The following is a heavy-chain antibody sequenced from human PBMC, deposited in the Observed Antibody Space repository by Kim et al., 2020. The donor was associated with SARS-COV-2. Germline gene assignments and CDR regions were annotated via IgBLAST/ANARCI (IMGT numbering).Heavy chain of an antibody. CDR2: ISYDGSNK. CDR1: GFTFSSYA. CDR3: ARDLAAAGTIRVFGFAEQGGPDYGMDV. V-gene: IGHV3-30*04. D-gene: IGHD6-13*01. Sequence: GGSLRLSCAASGFTFSSYAMHWVRQAPGKGLEWVAVISYDGSNKYYADSVKGRFTISRDNSKNTLYLQMNSLRAEDTAVYYCARDLAAAGTIRVFGFAEQGGPDYGMDVWGQGTTVTVSS. J-gene: IGHJ6*02.